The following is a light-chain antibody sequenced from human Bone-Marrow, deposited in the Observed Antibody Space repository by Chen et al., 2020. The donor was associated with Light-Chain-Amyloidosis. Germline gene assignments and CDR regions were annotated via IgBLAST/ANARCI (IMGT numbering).Light chain of an antibody. CDR3: QVWDRSSDRPV. V-gene: IGLV3-21*02. J-gene: IGLJ3*02. Sequence: SYVLTQPSSVSVAPGQTATFACGGNNIGSTSVHWYQQTPGQAPLLVVYDDSDRPAGIPERLSGSNSGNTATLNISRGEAGDEADYYCQVWDRSSDRPVVGGGTKLTVL. CDR2: DDS. CDR1: NIGSTS.